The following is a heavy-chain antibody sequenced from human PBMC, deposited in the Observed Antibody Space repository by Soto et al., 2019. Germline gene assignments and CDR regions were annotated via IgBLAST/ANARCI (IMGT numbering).Heavy chain of an antibody. Sequence: GSLRLSCAASGFTFSSYSMNWVRQAPGKGLEWVSSISSSSSYIYYADSVKGRFTISRDNAKNSLYLQMNSLRAEDTAVYYCARGSSVSDYYFDYWGQGTLVTVSS. J-gene: IGHJ4*02. CDR3: ARGSSVSDYYFDY. D-gene: IGHD3-10*01. CDR1: GFTFSSYS. V-gene: IGHV3-21*01. CDR2: ISSSSSYI.